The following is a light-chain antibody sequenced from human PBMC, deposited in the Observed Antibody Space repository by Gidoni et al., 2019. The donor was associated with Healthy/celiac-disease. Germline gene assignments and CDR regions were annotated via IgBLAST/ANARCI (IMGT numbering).Light chain of an antibody. CDR1: NGAVTSGYY. CDR2: STS. CDR3: LLYYGGAYV. J-gene: IGLJ1*01. Sequence: QTVVTQEPSLPVSPGGTVTLTCASSNGAVTSGYYPNWFQQKPGQAPRPLIYSTSNKHSWTPARFSGALLGGKAALTRSGVQPEDEAEYYCLLYYGGAYVFGTGTKVTGL. V-gene: IGLV7-43*01.